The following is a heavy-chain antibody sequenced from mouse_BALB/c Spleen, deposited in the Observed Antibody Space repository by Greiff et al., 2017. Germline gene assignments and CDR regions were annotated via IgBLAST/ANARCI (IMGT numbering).Heavy chain of an antibody. Sequence: QVQLKESGPGLVAPSQSLSITCTVSGFSLTGYGVNWVRQPPGKGLEGLGMIWGDGSTDYNSALKSRLSISKDNSKSQVFLKMNSLQTDDTARYYCARYDYDVSWFAYWGQGTLVTVSA. CDR2: IWGDGST. CDR1: GFSLTGYG. D-gene: IGHD2-4*01. J-gene: IGHJ3*01. V-gene: IGHV2-6-7*01. CDR3: ARYDYDVSWFAY.